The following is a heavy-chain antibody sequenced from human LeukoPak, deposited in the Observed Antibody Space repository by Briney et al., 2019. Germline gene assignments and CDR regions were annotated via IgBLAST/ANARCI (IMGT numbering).Heavy chain of an antibody. Sequence: SQTLSLTCTVSGGSISSGSYYWSWIRQPAGKGLEWIGRIYTSGSTNYNPSLKSRVTISVDTSKNQFSLKLSSVTAADTAVYYCAREGIVVVPAAIPRYYYYMDVWGKGTTVTVSS. V-gene: IGHV4-61*02. CDR2: IYTSGST. J-gene: IGHJ6*03. CDR1: GGSISSGSYY. CDR3: AREGIVVVPAAIPRYYYYMDV. D-gene: IGHD2-2*02.